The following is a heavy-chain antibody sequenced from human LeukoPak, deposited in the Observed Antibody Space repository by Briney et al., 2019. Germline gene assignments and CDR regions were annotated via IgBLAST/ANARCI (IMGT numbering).Heavy chain of an antibody. D-gene: IGHD3-3*02. CDR1: GFTVSSNY. CDR2: IYSGGST. J-gene: IGHJ4*02. V-gene: IGHV3-53*01. Sequence: GGSLRLSCAASGFTVSSNYMSWVRQAPGRGLEWVSVIYSGGSTYYADSVKGRFTISRDNSKNTLYLQMNCLRAEDTAVYYCEYRILDSDYWGQGTLVAVSS. CDR3: EYRILDSDY.